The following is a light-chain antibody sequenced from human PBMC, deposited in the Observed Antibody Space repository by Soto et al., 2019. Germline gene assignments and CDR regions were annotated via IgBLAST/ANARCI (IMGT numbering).Light chain of an antibody. V-gene: IGKV1-5*01. CDR1: QSISSW. Sequence: DIQMTQSPSTLSASVGDRVTITCRASQSISSWLAWYQQKPGKAPKLLIYDASSLESGVPSRFSGSGSGTEFTLTISSLQPDDFATYYCQKYTSYLTFGGGTKVDIK. CDR2: DAS. CDR3: QKYTSYLT. J-gene: IGKJ4*01.